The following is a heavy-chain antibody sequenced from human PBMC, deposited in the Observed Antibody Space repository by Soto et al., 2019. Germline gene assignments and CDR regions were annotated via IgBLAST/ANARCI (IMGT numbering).Heavy chain of an antibody. CDR1: GFTFSDYY. J-gene: IGHJ4*02. V-gene: IGHV3-11*01. Sequence: QVQLVESGGGLVKPGGSLRLSCAASGFTFSDYYMSWIRQAPGKGLEWVSYILSSGSTIYYADSVKGRFTISRDNAKNSMYMQMNSLRAEDTAVYYCARDTQVAAQYYFDYGGQGTLVTGSS. D-gene: IGHD6-19*01. CDR2: ILSSGSTI. CDR3: ARDTQVAAQYYFDY.